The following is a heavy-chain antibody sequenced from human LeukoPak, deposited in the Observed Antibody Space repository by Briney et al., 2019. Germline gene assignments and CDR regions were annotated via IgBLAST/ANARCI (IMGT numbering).Heavy chain of an antibody. CDR2: INPNSGGT. V-gene: IGHV1-2*02. Sequence: ASVKVSFKTSGYTFTGYYMNWVRQAPGQGLEWMGWINPNSGGTNYAQKIQGRVTMTTDTSTSTAYMELRSLRSDDTAVYYCARDRLYAAAARFDYWGQGTLVTVSS. CDR1: GYTFTGYY. CDR3: ARDRLYAAAARFDY. D-gene: IGHD6-13*01. J-gene: IGHJ4*02.